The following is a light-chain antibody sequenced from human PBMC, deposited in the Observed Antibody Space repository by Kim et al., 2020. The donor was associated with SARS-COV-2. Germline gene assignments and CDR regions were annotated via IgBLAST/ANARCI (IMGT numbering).Light chain of an antibody. V-gene: IGLV1-40*01. CDR2: ANT. Sequence: QSVLTQPPSVSGAPGQRVTISCTGSSSNIGANYDVHWYQHIPGAAPKVVIYANTKRLSGVPGRLSASKSGSSASLVITGLQAEDEADYYCQSYDKTLGVLVFGGGTQLTVL. CDR1: SSNIGANYD. J-gene: IGLJ2*01. CDR3: QSYDKTLGVLV.